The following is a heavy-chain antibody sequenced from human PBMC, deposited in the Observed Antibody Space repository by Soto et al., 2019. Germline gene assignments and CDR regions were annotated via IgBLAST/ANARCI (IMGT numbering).Heavy chain of an antibody. J-gene: IGHJ3*02. Sequence: PSETLSLTCTVSGGSVSSGSYYWSWIRQPPGKGLEWIGYIYYSGSTNYNPSLKSRVTISVDTSKNQFSLKLSSVTAADTAVYYCARYNWNDAGAFDIWGQGTMVTVSS. V-gene: IGHV4-61*01. D-gene: IGHD1-1*01. CDR3: ARYNWNDAGAFDI. CDR2: IYYSGST. CDR1: GGSVSSGSYY.